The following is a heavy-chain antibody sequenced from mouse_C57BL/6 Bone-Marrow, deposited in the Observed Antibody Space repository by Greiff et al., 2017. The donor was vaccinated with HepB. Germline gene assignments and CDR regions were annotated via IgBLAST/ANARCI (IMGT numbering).Heavy chain of an antibody. V-gene: IGHV1-82*01. CDR2: IYPGDGDT. D-gene: IGHD1-1*01. CDR1: GYAFSSSW. Sequence: VQLQQSGPELVKPGASVKISCKASGYAFSSSWMNWVKQRPGKGLEWIGRIYPGDGDTNYNGKFKGKATLTADKSSSTAYMQLSSLTSEDSAVYCCARGDYYGSSYYFDYWGQGTTLTVSS. CDR3: ARGDYYGSSYYFDY. J-gene: IGHJ2*01.